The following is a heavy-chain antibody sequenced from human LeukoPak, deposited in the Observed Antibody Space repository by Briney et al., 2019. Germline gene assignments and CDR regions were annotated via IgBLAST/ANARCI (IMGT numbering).Heavy chain of an antibody. CDR3: ATSPAGLSDFDY. CDR1: GGSIRSGDYY. CDR2: ISYSGST. D-gene: IGHD3-16*02. Sequence: SSETLSLTCTVSGGSIRSGDYYWSWIRQHPGKGLEWIGYISYSGSTYYNPSLKSRLTISVDRSKNQFSLRLSSVTAADTAVYYCATSPAGLSDFDYWGQGTLVTVSS. J-gene: IGHJ4*02. V-gene: IGHV4-31*03.